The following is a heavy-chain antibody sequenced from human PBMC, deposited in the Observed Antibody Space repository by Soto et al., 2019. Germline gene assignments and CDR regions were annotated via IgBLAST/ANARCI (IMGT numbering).Heavy chain of an antibody. CDR3: ARGLSSEKSYSGGWYYFDH. D-gene: IGHD3-10*01. Sequence: QVQLQQWGAGLLKPSETLSLTCAVYGGSFSGYYWTWIRQSPGKGLEWIGQINHSGSTTYNPSLRSRGTISPATSKNHFSPELSSVTAADTALYYCARGLSSEKSYSGGWYYFDHWGQGTLATVSS. V-gene: IGHV4-34*01. CDR2: INHSGST. CDR1: GGSFSGYY. J-gene: IGHJ4*02.